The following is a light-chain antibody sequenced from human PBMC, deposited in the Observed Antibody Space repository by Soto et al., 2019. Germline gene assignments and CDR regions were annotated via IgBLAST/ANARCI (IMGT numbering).Light chain of an antibody. V-gene: IGLV2-14*01. CDR2: EVS. CDR1: SSDVGGYNY. CDR3: DSYTTSSTWV. Sequence: QSVLTQPASVSGSPGQSITISCTGTSSDVGGYNYVSWYQHHPGKAPKLMIYEVSHRPSGISNRFSGSKSGNTASLTISGLQAEDEADYYCDSYTTSSTWVFGGGTKLTVL. J-gene: IGLJ3*02.